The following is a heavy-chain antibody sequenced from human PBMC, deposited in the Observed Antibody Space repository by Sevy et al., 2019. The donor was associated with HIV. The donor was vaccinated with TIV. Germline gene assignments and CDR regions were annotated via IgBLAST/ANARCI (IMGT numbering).Heavy chain of an antibody. Sequence: GGSLRLSCAASGFTVNSNYMTWVRQAPGKGLEGVSVIHSDDTTDHAESLKDRFTISRDNFKNTLYVHMSSLRAEDTAVYYCARGKSGYGYALNYWGQGTLVTVSS. CDR2: IHSDDTT. V-gene: IGHV3-66*01. D-gene: IGHD5-18*01. CDR1: GFTVNSNY. J-gene: IGHJ4*02. CDR3: ARGKSGYGYALNY.